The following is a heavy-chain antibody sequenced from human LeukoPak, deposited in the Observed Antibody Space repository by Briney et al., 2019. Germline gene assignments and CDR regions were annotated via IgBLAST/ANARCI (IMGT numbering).Heavy chain of an antibody. CDR2: IIPIFGKA. D-gene: IGHD2-2*01. CDR1: GGTFSSYA. CDR3: ARSSYCSSTSCSHCGFDP. V-gene: IGHV1-69*05. Sequence: ASVKVSCKASGGTFSSYAISWVRQAPGQGLEWMGGIIPIFGKANYPQKFQGRVTITTDESTSTAYMELSSLRSEDTAVYYCARSSYCSSTSCSHCGFDPWGQGTLVTVSS. J-gene: IGHJ5*02.